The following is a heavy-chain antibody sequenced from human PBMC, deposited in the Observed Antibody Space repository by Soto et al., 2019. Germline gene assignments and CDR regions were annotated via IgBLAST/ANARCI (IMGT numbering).Heavy chain of an antibody. CDR3: ARLGGSYAVPHFDY. Sequence: SETLSLTCTVSGGSISRHYWSWIRQPPGKGLEWIGNIYYSGSTSYNPSLKSRVTLSVDTSKNQFSLKLSSVTAADTAVYYCARLGGSYAVPHFDYWGQGTLVTVSS. CDR1: GGSISRHY. V-gene: IGHV4-59*08. CDR2: IYYSGST. D-gene: IGHD1-26*01. J-gene: IGHJ4*02.